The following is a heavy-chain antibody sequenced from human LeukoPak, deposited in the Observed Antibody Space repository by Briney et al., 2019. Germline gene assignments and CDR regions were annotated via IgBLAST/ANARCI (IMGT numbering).Heavy chain of an antibody. CDR1: GGSISSYY. D-gene: IGHD2-15*01. CDR2: IYYSGTT. V-gene: IGHV4-59*08. J-gene: IGHJ4*02. Sequence: PSETLSLTCTVSGGSISSYYWSWIRQPPGKGLEWIGYIYYSGTTNYNPSLKSRVTISVDTSKSQFSLKLSSVTAADTAVYYCARQGGYCSGGSCSYYFDYWGQGTLVTVSS. CDR3: ARQGGYCSGGSCSYYFDY.